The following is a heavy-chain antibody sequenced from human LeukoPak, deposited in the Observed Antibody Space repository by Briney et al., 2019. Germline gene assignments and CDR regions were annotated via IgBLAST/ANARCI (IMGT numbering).Heavy chain of an antibody. CDR3: ASGRFGELLRAIYYYYYYYMDV. CDR2: IKQDGSEK. J-gene: IGHJ6*03. D-gene: IGHD3-10*01. CDR1: GGSISSSSYY. Sequence: ETLSLTCTVSGGSISSSSYYWGWIRQLPGKGLEWVANIKQDGSEKYYVDSVKGRFTISRDNAKNSLYLQMNSLRAEDTAVYYCASGRFGELLRAIYYYYYYYMDVWGKGTTVTVSS. V-gene: IGHV3-7*01.